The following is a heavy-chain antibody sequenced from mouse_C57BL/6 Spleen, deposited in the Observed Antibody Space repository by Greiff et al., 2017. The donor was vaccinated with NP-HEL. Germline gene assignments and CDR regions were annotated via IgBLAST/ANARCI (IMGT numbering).Heavy chain of an antibody. CDR3: ARSVPVYNTLWFAY. V-gene: IGHV1-7*01. CDR2: INPSSGYT. Sequence: VQLQQSGAELAKPGASVKLSCKASGYTFTSYWMHWVKQRPGQGLEWIGYINPSSGYTKYNQKFKDKATLPADKSSSTAYMQLSSLTYEDSAVYYCARSVPVYNTLWFAYWGQGTLVTVSA. CDR1: GYTFTSYW. J-gene: IGHJ3*01. D-gene: IGHD2-1*01.